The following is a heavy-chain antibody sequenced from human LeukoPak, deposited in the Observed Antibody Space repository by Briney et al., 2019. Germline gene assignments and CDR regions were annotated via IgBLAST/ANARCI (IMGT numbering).Heavy chain of an antibody. Sequence: XVRQXXXQGXXXMGCIIPIFGTANYAKKFQGRVTITTDESTSTAYMELSSLRSEDTAVYYCAMTSSGYYYMWGQGTLVTVSS. V-gene: IGHV1-69*05. J-gene: IGHJ4*02. D-gene: IGHD3-22*01. CDR3: AMTSSGYYYM. CDR2: IIPIFGTA.